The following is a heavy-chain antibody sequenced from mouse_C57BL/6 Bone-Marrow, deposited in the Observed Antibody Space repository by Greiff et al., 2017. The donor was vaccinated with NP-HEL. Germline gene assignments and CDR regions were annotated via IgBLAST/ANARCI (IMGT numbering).Heavy chain of an antibody. CDR1: GYTFTSYW. CDR2: IDPSDSDT. CDR3: ARTALAYAMDY. Sequence: QVQLQQPGAELVRPGSSVKLSCKASGYTFTSYWMPWVKQRPIQGLEWIGNIDPSDSDTHYNQKFKDKATLTVDKSSSTAYMQLSSLTSEDSAVYYCARTALAYAMDYWGQGTSVTVSS. V-gene: IGHV1-52*01. J-gene: IGHJ4*01.